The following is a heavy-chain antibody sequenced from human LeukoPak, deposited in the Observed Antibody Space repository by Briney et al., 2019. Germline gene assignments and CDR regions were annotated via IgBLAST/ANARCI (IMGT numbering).Heavy chain of an antibody. V-gene: IGHV3-30*18. J-gene: IGHJ4*02. CDR2: ISNDGSNK. CDR1: GFTFSSFG. Sequence: GGSLRLSCAASGFTFSSFGIHWVRLAPAMGLEWVAVISNDGSNKFYADSVKGRFTISRDNSKNTLYLHMNSLRAEDTAVYYCAKETGRWELEWGQGTLVTVSS. D-gene: IGHD1-26*01. CDR3: AKETGRWELE.